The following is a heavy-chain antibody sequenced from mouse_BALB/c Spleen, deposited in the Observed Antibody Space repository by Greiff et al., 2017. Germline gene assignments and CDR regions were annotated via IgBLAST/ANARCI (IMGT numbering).Heavy chain of an antibody. J-gene: IGHJ3*01. V-gene: IGHV3-2*02. CDR3: ARGLRTFAY. CDR1: GYSITSDYA. Sequence: VQLKQSGPGLVKPSQSLSLTCTVTGYSITSDYAWNWIRQFPGNKLEWMGYISYSGSTSYNPSLKSRISITRDTSKNQFFLQLNSVTTEDTATYYCARGLRTFAYWGQGTLVTVSA. D-gene: IGHD2-4*01. CDR2: ISYSGST.